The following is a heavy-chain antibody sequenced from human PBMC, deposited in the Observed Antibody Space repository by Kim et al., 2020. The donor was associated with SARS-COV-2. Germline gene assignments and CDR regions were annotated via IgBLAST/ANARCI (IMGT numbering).Heavy chain of an antibody. Sequence: GGSLRLSCAASGFIFTTYAMTWVRQAPGQGLEWVSSITAGSADTYYADSVGGRFTISRDNFNNSLYLRMDSLRADDTAIYFCAKGLPTLYYFDYSR. J-gene: IGHJ4*01. D-gene: IGHD2-15*01. CDR2: ITAGSADT. CDR3: AKGLPTLYYFDY. V-gene: IGHV3-23*01. CDR1: GFIFTTYA.